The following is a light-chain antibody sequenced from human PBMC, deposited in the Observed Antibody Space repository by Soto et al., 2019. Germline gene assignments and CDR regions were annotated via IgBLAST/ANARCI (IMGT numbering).Light chain of an antibody. CDR1: QSIGTF. V-gene: IGKV1-39*01. Sequence: DIQMTQSPSSLSASVGDRVTITCRASQSIGTFLNWYQQKPGEAPNLLIHTSFTLYSGVPSRFSGNGSGTDFTLTILSMQREDFATYFCQQAFSAEWTSGQGTTGDI. CDR2: TSF. CDR3: QQAFSAEWT. J-gene: IGKJ1*01.